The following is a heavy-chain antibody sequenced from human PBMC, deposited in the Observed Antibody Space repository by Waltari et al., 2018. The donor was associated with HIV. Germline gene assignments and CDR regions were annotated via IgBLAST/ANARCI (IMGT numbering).Heavy chain of an antibody. D-gene: IGHD3-10*01. CDR1: GFTFSSYE. V-gene: IGHV3-48*03. CDR3: ARDPAIISMGSYYGMDV. Sequence: EVQLVESGGGLVQPGGSLRLSCAASGFTFSSYEMNWVRQAPGKGLEWVSYISSSGSTIYDADSVKGRFTISRDNAKNSLYLQMNSLRAEDTAVYYCARDPAIISMGSYYGMDVWGQGTTVTVSS. J-gene: IGHJ6*02. CDR2: ISSSGSTI.